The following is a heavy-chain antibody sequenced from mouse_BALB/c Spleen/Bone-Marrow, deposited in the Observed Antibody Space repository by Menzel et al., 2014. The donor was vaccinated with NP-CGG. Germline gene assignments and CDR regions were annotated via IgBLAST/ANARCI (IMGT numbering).Heavy chain of an antibody. Sequence: EVKLVESGPELVKPGASVKISCKASGYSFTGYFRNRVKQSHGKSLEWIGRINPYNGDTFYNQKFKGKATLTVDKSSSTAHMELLSLTSEDSAVYYCGSRGNYDEGRYWGQGTSVTVSS. CDR2: INPYNGDT. D-gene: IGHD2-1*01. V-gene: IGHV1-37*01. J-gene: IGHJ4*01. CDR3: GSRGNYDEGRY. CDR1: GYSFTGYF.